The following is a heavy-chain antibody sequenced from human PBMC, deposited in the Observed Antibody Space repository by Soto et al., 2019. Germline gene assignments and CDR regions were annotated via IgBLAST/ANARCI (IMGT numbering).Heavy chain of an antibody. CDR3: ARGYIYGRNWFDP. V-gene: IGHV1-3*01. CDR1: GYTFTNYL. D-gene: IGHD5-18*01. Sequence: ASVKFSCKASGYTFTNYLIHWVRQAPGQSLECMGWINAGNGNTKYSQNFQGRVTITRXTXXSXXXMXLXXLGXEXTAVYYCARGYIYGRNWFDPWGQRTLVTVSA. J-gene: IGHJ5*02. CDR2: INAGNGNT.